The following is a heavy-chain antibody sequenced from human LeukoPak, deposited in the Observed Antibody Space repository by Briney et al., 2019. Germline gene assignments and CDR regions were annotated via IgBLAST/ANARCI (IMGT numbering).Heavy chain of an antibody. CDR3: ARLGYCSGGSCYGLDY. CDR2: MNPNSGNT. J-gene: IGHJ4*02. V-gene: IGHV1-8*01. CDR1: GYTFTSYD. Sequence: ASVKVSCKASGYTFTSYDINWVRQATGQGLEWMGWMNPNSGNTGYAQKFQGRVTMTRDTSISTAYMELSRLRSDDTAVYYCARLGYCSGGSCYGLDYWGQGTLVTVSS. D-gene: IGHD2-15*01.